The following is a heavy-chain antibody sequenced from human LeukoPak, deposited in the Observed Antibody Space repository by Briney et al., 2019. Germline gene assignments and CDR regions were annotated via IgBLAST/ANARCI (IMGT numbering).Heavy chain of an antibody. CDR3: VSFYETY. Sequence: GGSLRLSCAASGFTFTSYWMSWVRQAPGKGLEWVANIKEDGSEKYYVDSVKGRLTISRDNAKNTVYLQMNSLRAEDTAVYYCVSFYETYWGRGTLVTVSS. J-gene: IGHJ4*02. V-gene: IGHV3-7*01. CDR2: IKEDGSEK. CDR1: GFTFTSYW. D-gene: IGHD2/OR15-2a*01.